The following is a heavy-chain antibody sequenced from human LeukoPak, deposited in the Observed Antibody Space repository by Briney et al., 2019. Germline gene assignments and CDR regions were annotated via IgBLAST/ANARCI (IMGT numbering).Heavy chain of an antibody. CDR3: ARGRYSSGWFDP. Sequence: GGSLRLSCEASGFIFSSYGMHWVRQAPGKGPEWVAFIRYDGSNKYTADFVKGRFTISRDNSKNTLYLQMNSLRAEDTAVYYCARGRYSSGWFDPWGQGTLVTVSS. J-gene: IGHJ5*02. D-gene: IGHD6-19*01. CDR1: GFIFSSYG. CDR2: IRYDGSNK. V-gene: IGHV3-30*02.